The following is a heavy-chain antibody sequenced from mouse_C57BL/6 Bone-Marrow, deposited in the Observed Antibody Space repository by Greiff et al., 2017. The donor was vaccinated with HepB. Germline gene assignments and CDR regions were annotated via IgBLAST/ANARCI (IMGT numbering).Heavy chain of an antibody. Sequence: EVKLQESGPELVKPGASVKISCKASGYTFTDYNMDWVKQSHGKSLEWIGDINPNNGGTNYNQKFKGKATLTVDKSSSTAYMEFRSLTSEDTAVYICASAIMTTAAASMDYWGQGPSVTFSS. J-gene: IGHJ4*01. CDR3: ASAIMTTAAASMDY. CDR1: GYTFTDYN. CDR2: INPNNGGT. V-gene: IGHV1-18*01. D-gene: IGHD1-1*01.